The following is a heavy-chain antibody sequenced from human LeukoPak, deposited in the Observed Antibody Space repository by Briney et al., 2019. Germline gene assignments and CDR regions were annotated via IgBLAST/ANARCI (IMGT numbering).Heavy chain of an antibody. CDR3: ARVWYSGSYPVDY. V-gene: IGHV3-11*04. CDR1: GFTFSDYY. D-gene: IGHD1-26*01. CDR2: ISSSGSTI. J-gene: IGHJ4*02. Sequence: GGSLRLSCAVSGFTFSDYYMNWIRQAPGKGLEWLSYISSSGSTIYYADSVKGRFTISRDNAKNSLYLQMNSLRAEDTAVYYCARVWYSGSYPVDYWGQGTLVTVSS.